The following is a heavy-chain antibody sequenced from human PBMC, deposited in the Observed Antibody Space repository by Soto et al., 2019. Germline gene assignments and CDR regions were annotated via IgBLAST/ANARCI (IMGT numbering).Heavy chain of an antibody. D-gene: IGHD3-3*01. CDR3: ARIPAISIFRVLIPYPVY. V-gene: IGHV1-18*01. CDR1: GYTFTSYG. J-gene: IGHJ4*02. CDR2: ISAYNGNT. Sequence: ASVKVSCKASGYTFTSYGISWVRQAPGQGLEWMGWISAYNGNTNYAQKLQGRVTMTTDTSTSTAYMELRSLRSDDTAVYYCARIPAISIFRVLIPYPVYWGPAALVTVSS.